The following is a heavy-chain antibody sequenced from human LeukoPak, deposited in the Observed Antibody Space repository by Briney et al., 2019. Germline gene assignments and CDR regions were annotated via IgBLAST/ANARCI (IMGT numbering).Heavy chain of an antibody. V-gene: IGHV1-69*05. CDR1: GGTFSSYA. CDR3: ARGGDYYGSGSYYSYYYYYMDV. CDR2: IIPIFGTA. Sequence: ASVKVSCKASGGTFSSYAISWVRQAPGQGLEWMGGIIPIFGTANYAQKLQGRVTMTTDTSTSTAYMELRSLRSDDTAVYYCARGGDYYGSGSYYSYYYYYMDVWGKGTTVTVSS. J-gene: IGHJ6*03. D-gene: IGHD3-10*01.